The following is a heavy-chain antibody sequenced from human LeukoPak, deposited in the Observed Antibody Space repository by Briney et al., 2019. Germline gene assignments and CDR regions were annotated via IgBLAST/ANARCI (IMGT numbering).Heavy chain of an antibody. CDR2: ISSSSSYI. D-gene: IGHD5-12*01. Sequence: GGSLRLSCAASGFTFSSYSMNWVRQAPGKGLEWVSSISSSSSYIYYADSVKGRFTISRDNAKNSVYLQMNSLRAEDTAVYYCARDANSGYNIEGDLFDPWGQGTLVTVSS. CDR3: ARDANSGYNIEGDLFDP. V-gene: IGHV3-21*01. J-gene: IGHJ5*02. CDR1: GFTFSSYS.